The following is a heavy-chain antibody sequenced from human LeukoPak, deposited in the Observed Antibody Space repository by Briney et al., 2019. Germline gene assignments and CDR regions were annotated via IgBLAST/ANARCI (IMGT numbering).Heavy chain of an antibody. CDR2: ISSSSYT. J-gene: IGHJ5*02. CDR1: GFTFSDYY. CDR3: ARGGRITIFQGSWFDP. V-gene: IGHV3-11*05. D-gene: IGHD3-9*01. Sequence: KTGGSLRLSCAASGFTFSDYYMSWIRQAPGKGLEWVSYISSSSYTNYADSVKGRFTISRDNAKNSLYLQMNSLRAEDTAVYYCARGGRITIFQGSWFDPWGQGTLVTVSS.